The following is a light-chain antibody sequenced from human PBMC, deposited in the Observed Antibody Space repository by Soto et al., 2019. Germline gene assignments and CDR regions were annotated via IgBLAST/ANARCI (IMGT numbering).Light chain of an antibody. CDR3: YSFTSSSTWV. CDR1: SSDVGGFNS. Sequence: QSALTQPASVSGSPGQSITISCTGTSSDVGGFNSVSWFQQHPGKAPKLMIYEVSNRPSGVSNRLSGSKSGNTASLTIPGLQAEDEADYYCYSFTSSSTWVFGGGTKVTVL. V-gene: IGLV2-14*01. J-gene: IGLJ3*02. CDR2: EVS.